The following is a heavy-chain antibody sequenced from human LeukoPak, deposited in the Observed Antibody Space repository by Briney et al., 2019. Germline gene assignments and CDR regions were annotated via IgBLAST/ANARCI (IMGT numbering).Heavy chain of an antibody. CDR1: GYTFTSYD. CDR3: ARELTLTGYYRGLDY. V-gene: IGHV1-8*01. D-gene: IGHD3-9*01. CDR2: MNPNSGNT. J-gene: IGHJ4*02. Sequence: ASVKVSCKASGYTFTSYDINWVRQATGQGLEWMGWMNPNSGNTGYAQKFQGRVTMTRNTSISTAYMELRSRRSDDTAVYYCARELTLTGYYRGLDYWGQGTLVTVSS.